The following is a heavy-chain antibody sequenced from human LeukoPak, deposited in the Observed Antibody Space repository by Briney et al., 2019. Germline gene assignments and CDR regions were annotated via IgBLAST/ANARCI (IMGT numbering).Heavy chain of an antibody. CDR1: GGTFSSYA. CDR2: MNPNSGNT. V-gene: IGHV1-8*02. D-gene: IGHD6-13*01. CDR3: ARRRGIAAAGTENNWFDP. J-gene: IGHJ5*02. Sequence: ASVKVSCKASGGTFSSYAISWVRQAPGQGLEWMGWMNPNSGNTGYAQKFQGRVTMTRNTSISTAYMELSSLRSEDTAVYYCARRRGIAAAGTENNWFDPWGQGTLVTVSS.